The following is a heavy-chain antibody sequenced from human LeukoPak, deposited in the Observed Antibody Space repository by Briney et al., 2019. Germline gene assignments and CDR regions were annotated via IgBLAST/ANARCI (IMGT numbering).Heavy chain of an antibody. CDR2: IWYDGSNK. CDR3: ARDLYYYGSGSYSSIDY. D-gene: IGHD3-10*01. V-gene: IGHV3-33*01. Sequence: GGSPRLSCAASGFTFSSYGMHWVRQAPGKGLEWVAVIWYDGSNKYYADSVKGRFTISRDNSKNTLYLQMNSLRAEDTAVYYCARDLYYYGSGSYSSIDYWGQGTLVTVSS. J-gene: IGHJ4*02. CDR1: GFTFSSYG.